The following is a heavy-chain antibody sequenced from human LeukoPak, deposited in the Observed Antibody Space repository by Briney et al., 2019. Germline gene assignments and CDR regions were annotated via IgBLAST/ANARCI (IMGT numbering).Heavy chain of an antibody. CDR3: AREGTAVDLDY. V-gene: IGHV1-2*04. Sequence: GASVKVSCKASGYTFTSYYMHWVRQAPGQGLEWMGIINPNSGGTNYAQKFQGWVTMTRDTSISTAYMELSRLRSDDTAVYYCAREGTAVDLDYWGQGTLVTVSS. CDR2: INPNSGGT. D-gene: IGHD6-19*01. J-gene: IGHJ4*02. CDR1: GYTFTSYY.